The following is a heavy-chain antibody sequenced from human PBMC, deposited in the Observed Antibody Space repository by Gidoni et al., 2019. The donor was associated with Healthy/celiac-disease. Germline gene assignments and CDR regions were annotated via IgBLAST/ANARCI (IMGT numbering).Heavy chain of an antibody. CDR2: IYWNDDK. J-gene: IGHJ4*02. D-gene: IGHD3-9*01. CDR1: GFSLSTSGVG. CDR3: ARSSSRYYDILTGYDRIFDY. V-gene: IGHV2-5*01. Sequence: QITLKESGPTLVKPTQTLTLTCTFAGFSLSTSGVGVGWIRQPPGKALEWLALIYWNDDKRYSPSLKIRLTITKYTYKDQVVLTMTNIDPVDTSTCYCARSSSRYYDILTGYDRIFDYWGQGTLVTVSS.